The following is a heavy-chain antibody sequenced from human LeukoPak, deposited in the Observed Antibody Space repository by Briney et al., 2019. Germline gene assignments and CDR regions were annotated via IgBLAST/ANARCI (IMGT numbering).Heavy chain of an antibody. CDR3: ARDRESTSPNGMDV. CDR1: GFTFSSYA. J-gene: IGHJ6*02. V-gene: IGHV3-23*01. CDR2: ISGSGGST. Sequence: GGSLRLSCAASGFTFSSYAMSWVRQAPGKGLEWVSAISGSGGSTYYADSVKGRFTISRDNSKNTLYLQMNSLRAEDTASYYCARDRESTSPNGMDVWGQGTAVTVFS. D-gene: IGHD2-2*01.